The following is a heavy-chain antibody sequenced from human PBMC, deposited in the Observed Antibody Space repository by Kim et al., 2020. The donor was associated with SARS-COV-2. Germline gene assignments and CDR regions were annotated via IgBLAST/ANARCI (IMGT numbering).Heavy chain of an antibody. V-gene: IGHV3-21*01. Sequence: GGSLRLSCAASGFTFSSYSMNWVRQAPGKGLEWVSSISSSSSYIYYADSVKGRFTISRDNAKNSLYLQMNSLRAEDMAVYYCARDRDIPLYYDTQPHFDYWGQGTLVTVSS. CDR3: ARDRDIPLYYDTQPHFDY. CDR1: GFTFSSYS. D-gene: IGHD3-9*01. CDR2: ISSSSSYI. J-gene: IGHJ4*02.